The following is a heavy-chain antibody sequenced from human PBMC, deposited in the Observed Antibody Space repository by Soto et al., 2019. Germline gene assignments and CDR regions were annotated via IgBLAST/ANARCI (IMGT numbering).Heavy chain of an antibody. D-gene: IGHD3-16*01. J-gene: IGHJ4*02. CDR3: ARLWGWSVAY. V-gene: IGHV4-59*08. CDR1: GGSISSYY. Sequence: QVQLQESGPGLVKPSETLSLTCTVSGGSISSYYWSWIRQPPGKGLEWIGYIYYSGSTNYNPSLKSRVTIAVDTSKNQFSLKLSSVTAADTAVYYCARLWGWSVAYWGQGTLVTVSS. CDR2: IYYSGST.